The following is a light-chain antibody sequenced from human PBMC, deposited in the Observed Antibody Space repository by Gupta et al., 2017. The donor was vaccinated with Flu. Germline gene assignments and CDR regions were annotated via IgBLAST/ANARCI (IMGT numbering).Light chain of an antibody. CDR2: YRCDLDR. V-gene: IGLV5-45*01. Sequence: CTLGSGINVGAYRVFWYQHKPGRPPHSPPRYRCDLDRQRGSGVPSRFAGSKDASATAGTLVMAELEAEDDDDYYSTTWYSNAWGCGGGTKLTGL. CDR3: TTWYSNAWG. J-gene: IGLJ3*02. CDR1: SGINVGAYR.